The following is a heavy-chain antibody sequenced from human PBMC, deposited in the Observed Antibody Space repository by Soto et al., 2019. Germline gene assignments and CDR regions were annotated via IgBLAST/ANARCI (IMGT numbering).Heavy chain of an antibody. CDR2: IYYSGST. Sequence: SETLSLTCTVYSGSISSGGYYWSWIRQHPGEGLEWIGYIYYSGSTYYNPSLKSRVTISVDTSKNQFSLKLSSVTAADTAVYYCARDQPTGNYYGSGSYPYWGQGTLVTVSS. CDR1: SGSISSGGYY. CDR3: ARDQPTGNYYGSGSYPY. V-gene: IGHV4-31*03. D-gene: IGHD3-10*01. J-gene: IGHJ4*02.